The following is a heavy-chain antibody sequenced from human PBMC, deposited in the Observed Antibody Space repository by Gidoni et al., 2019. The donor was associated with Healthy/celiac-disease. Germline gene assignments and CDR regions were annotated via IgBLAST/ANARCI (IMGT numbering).Heavy chain of an antibody. J-gene: IGHJ4*02. CDR1: GWSFSGYY. CDR3: SGASGQQLVRDY. CDR2: INHSGST. D-gene: IGHD6-13*01. Sequence: QVQLQQWGAGLLKPSETLSLTCAVYGWSFSGYYWSWIRQPPGKGLEWIGEINHSGSTNYNPSLKSRVTISVDTSKNQFSLKLSSVTAADTAVYYCSGASGQQLVRDYWGQGTLVTVSS. V-gene: IGHV4-34*01.